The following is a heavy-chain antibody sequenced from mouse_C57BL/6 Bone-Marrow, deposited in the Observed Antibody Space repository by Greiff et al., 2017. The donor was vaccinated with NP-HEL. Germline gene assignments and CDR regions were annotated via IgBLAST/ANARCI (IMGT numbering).Heavy chain of an antibody. CDR3: ARSGGYDGEAFAY. J-gene: IGHJ3*01. V-gene: IGHV1-4*01. Sequence: QVQLQQSGAELARPGASVKMSCKASGYTFTSYTMHWVKQRPGQGLEWIGYINPSSGYTKYNQKFKDKATLTADKSSSTAYMQLSSLTSEDSAVYYCARSGGYDGEAFAYWGQGTLVTVSA. CDR1: GYTFTSYT. CDR2: INPSSGYT. D-gene: IGHD2-2*01.